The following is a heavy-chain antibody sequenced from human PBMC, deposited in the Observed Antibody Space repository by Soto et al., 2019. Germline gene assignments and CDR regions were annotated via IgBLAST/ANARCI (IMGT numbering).Heavy chain of an antibody. Sequence: PGGSLRLSCAASGFTFSSYDMHWVRQATGKGLEWVSDIGTAGDTYYPGSVKGRFTISRENAKNSLYLQMNSLRAGDTAVYYCARGGVEQQLGYYYYYGMDVWGQGTTVTVSS. V-gene: IGHV3-13*01. CDR1: GFTFSSYD. D-gene: IGHD6-13*01. CDR3: ARGGVEQQLGYYYYYGMDV. CDR2: IGTAGDT. J-gene: IGHJ6*02.